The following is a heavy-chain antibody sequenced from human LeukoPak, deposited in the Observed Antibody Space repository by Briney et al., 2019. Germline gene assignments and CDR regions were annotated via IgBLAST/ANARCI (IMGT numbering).Heavy chain of an antibody. J-gene: IGHJ4*02. CDR1: GFTFSTYG. V-gene: IGHV3-23*01. CDR2: ISGSGGST. CDR3: ARLNYDNTSYYSNYFEY. Sequence: GGSLRLSCVASGFTFSTYGMSWVRQAPGKGLEWVSAISGSGGSTYYADSVKGRFTISRDNSKNTLYLQMNSLRAEDTAVYYCARLNYDNTSYYSNYFEYWGQGTLVTVSS. D-gene: IGHD3-22*01.